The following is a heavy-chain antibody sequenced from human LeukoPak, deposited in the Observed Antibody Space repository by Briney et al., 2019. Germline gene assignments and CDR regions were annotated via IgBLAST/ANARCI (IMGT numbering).Heavy chain of an antibody. Sequence: GGSLRLSCAASGFTFSSYAMSWVRQAPGKGLEWVSSIGGIGDNTHYADSVKGRFTISRDTSRNTLYLQMNSLRAGDTAVYYCAKAASASAAIDYWGQGTLVTVSS. J-gene: IGHJ4*01. V-gene: IGHV3-23*01. CDR2: IGGIGDNT. D-gene: IGHD2-2*01. CDR3: AKAASASAAIDY. CDR1: GFTFSSYA.